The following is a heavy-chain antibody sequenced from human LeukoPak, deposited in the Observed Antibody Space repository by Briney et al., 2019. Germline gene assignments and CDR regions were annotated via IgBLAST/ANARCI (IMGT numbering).Heavy chain of an antibody. J-gene: IGHJ4*02. CDR3: ARVGYFDYLLDFDY. CDR2: TYYSGNT. V-gene: IGHV4-39*07. Sequence: PSETPSLTCSVSGGSISSGPYYWGWIRQPPGKGLEWIGSTYYSGNTYYNLSLKSRVTISVDTSRNQFSLKLSSVTAAVTAVYYCARVGYFDYLLDFDYWGQGTLVTVSS. CDR1: GGSISSGPYY. D-gene: IGHD3-9*01.